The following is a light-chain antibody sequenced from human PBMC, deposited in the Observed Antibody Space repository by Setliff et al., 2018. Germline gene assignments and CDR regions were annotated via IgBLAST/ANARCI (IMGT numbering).Light chain of an antibody. CDR1: SSNIGGNT. CDR2: SNN. V-gene: IGLV1-44*01. CDR3: AAWDDSLTGSYV. Sequence: QSVLTQPPSASGTPGQRVTISCSGSSSNIGGNTVNWYQQLPGTAPKLLIFSNNDRPSGVSNRFSGSKSGTSASLTISGLQSEDEGDYYCAAWDDSLTGSYVFGGGTKVTVL. J-gene: IGLJ1*01.